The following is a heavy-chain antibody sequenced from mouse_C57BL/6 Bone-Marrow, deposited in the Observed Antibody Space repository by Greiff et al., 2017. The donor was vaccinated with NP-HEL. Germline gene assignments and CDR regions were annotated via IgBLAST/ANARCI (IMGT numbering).Heavy chain of an antibody. CDR3: ARRLLRRSRDWYFDV. Sequence: EVQLQQSGPELVKPGASVKISCKASGYTFTDYYMNWVKQSHGKSLEWIGDINPNNGGTSYNQKFKGKATLTVDKSSSTAYMELRSLTSEDSAVYYCARRLLRRSRDWYFDVWGTGTTVTVSS. CDR1: GYTFTDYY. D-gene: IGHD1-2*01. J-gene: IGHJ1*03. V-gene: IGHV1-26*01. CDR2: INPNNGGT.